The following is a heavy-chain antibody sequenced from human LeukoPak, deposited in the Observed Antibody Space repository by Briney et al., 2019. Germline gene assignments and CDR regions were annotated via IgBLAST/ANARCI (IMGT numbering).Heavy chain of an antibody. CDR2: MNQDGSEK. D-gene: IGHD6-13*01. J-gene: IGHJ2*01. V-gene: IGHV3-7*01. CDR1: GFTFSTYW. CDR3: ARVRYSSSWYDVNWYFDL. Sequence: GGSLRLSCAASGFTFSTYWMSWVRQAPGKGLEWVANMNQDGSEKNYVDSVKGRFTISRDNAKNSLYLQMNSLRAEDTAVYYCARVRYSSSWYDVNWYFDLWGRGTLVTVSS.